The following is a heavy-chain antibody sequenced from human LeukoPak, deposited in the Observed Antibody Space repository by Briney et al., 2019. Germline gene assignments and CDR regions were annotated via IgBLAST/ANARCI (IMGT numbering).Heavy chain of an antibody. CDR1: GYTFSGYY. CDR3: AREMIAAAGGSYYYYYGMDV. CDR2: INPNSGGT. J-gene: IGHJ6*02. Sequence: GASMKVSCKASGYTFSGYYMHWVRQAPGQGLEWMGWINPNSGGTNYAQKFQGWVTMTRDTSISTAYMELSRLRSDDTAVYYCAREMIAAAGGSYYYYYGMDVWGQGTTVTVSS. V-gene: IGHV1-2*04. D-gene: IGHD6-13*01.